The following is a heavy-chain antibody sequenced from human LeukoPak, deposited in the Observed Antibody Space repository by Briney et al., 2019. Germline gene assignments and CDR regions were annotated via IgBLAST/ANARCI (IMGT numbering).Heavy chain of an antibody. D-gene: IGHD2-15*01. CDR1: GGSIYSYY. J-gene: IGHJ5*02. CDR2: IYSSGSI. CDR3: VRREGYSSSPLGS. Sequence: PYETLSLTCTVSGGSIYSYYWTWIQQPPGKGLEWIGYIYSSGSIHYNPSVRSRVTMSLDTSKNQFSFNLTSVTAADTAVYYCVRREGYSSSPLGSWGQGTLVTASA. V-gene: IGHV4-59*08.